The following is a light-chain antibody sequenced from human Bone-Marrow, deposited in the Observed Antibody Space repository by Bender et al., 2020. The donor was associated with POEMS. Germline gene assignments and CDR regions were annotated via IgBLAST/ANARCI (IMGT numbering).Light chain of an antibody. V-gene: IGLV2-14*03. CDR2: DVG. Sequence: QSALTQPASVSGSPGQSITISCTGSSGDVGVSWYQHHPGKAPKLLIYDVGHRPAGSGVSNRFTGSKSGNTASLTISGLQAEDEADYYCSSYTTSSTCVFGGGTKLTVL. CDR3: SSYTTSSTCV. CDR1: SGDVGV. J-gene: IGLJ3*02.